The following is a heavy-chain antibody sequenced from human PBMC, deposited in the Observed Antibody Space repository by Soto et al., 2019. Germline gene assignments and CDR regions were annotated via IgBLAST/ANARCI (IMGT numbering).Heavy chain of an antibody. CDR3: ARVNGDAPPRGMDV. CDR2: INPKSGDT. Sequence: QVQLVQSGAEVKKPGASVKVSCKASGYTFTDYYMHWVRQAPGQGLEWMGRINPKSGDTKYAEKVQAWVTMTRDTSISTAYMEVTRLRSDDTAVYYCARVNGDAPPRGMDVWGQGTTVTVSS. D-gene: IGHD2-21*02. CDR1: GYTFTDYY. V-gene: IGHV1-2*04. J-gene: IGHJ6*02.